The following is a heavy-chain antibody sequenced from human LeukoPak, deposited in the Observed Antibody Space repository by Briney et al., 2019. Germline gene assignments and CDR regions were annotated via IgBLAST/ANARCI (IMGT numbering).Heavy chain of an antibody. V-gene: IGHV4-61*01. Sequence: SETLSLTCTVSGGSVSSISYYWTWIRQSPGKGLEWIGHFYQNGRTNDLPSLATWVTMSLDTSKNQFSLKLNSVTAADTAVYSCAKVSNGGPYFFESWGQGVQVTVSS. CDR3: AKVSNGGPYFFES. J-gene: IGHJ4*02. CDR1: GGSVSSISYY. D-gene: IGHD2-8*01. CDR2: FYQNGRT.